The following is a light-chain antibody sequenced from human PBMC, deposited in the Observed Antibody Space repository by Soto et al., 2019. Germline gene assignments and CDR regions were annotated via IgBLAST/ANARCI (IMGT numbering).Light chain of an antibody. Sequence: QSVLTQPPSVSEAPSQRVTISCSGSSSNIGNNAVNWYQQLPGKSPKLLIYYDNLLPSGVSDRFSGSKSGTSASLAISGLQSEDEADYYCAVGKNSLNAYVFGIGTKAT. CDR1: SSNIGNNA. J-gene: IGLJ1*01. CDR2: YDN. CDR3: AVGKNSLNAYV. V-gene: IGLV1-36*01.